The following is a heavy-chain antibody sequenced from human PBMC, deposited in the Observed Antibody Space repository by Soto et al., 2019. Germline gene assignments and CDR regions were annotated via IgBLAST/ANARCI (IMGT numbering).Heavy chain of an antibody. CDR1: GFTFSTYY. D-gene: IGHD2-21*02. Sequence: QVQLVQSGAELKKPGASVSLSCKASGFTFSTYYIHWVRQSPGEGLQWLGVINPSNGFTSFSQKFHGRVTMTTDTSTNTVYMDLSSLRFEDTAVYFCARDRPATYCGGDCPLGYYYHGMDVWGQGTAVTVS. CDR2: INPSNGFT. J-gene: IGHJ6*02. CDR3: ARDRPATYCGGDCPLGYYYHGMDV. V-gene: IGHV1-46*01.